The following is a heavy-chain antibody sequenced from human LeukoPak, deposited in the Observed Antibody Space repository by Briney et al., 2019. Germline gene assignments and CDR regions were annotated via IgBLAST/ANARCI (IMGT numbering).Heavy chain of an antibody. D-gene: IGHD3-10*01. J-gene: IGHJ4*02. CDR3: ARYYGSGSCLDY. V-gene: IGHV4-31*03. CDR2: IYYSGST. CDR1: GGSISSGGYY. Sequence: SETLSLTCTVSGGSISSGGYYWSWIRQPPGKGLEWIGYIYYSGSTYYNPSLKSRVTISVDTSKNQFSLKLSSVTAADTAVYYCARYYGSGSCLDYWGQGPLVTVSS.